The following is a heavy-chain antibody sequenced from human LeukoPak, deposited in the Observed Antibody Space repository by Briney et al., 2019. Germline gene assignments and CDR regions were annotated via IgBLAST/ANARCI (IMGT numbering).Heavy chain of an antibody. J-gene: IGHJ5*02. V-gene: IGHV4-39*01. CDR3: TKNNWFDP. Sequence: SETLSLTCAVSGGSISSNSYYWGWIRQPPGKGLEWIGSIYYSGSTYYNPSLKSRVTISVDTSKNQFSLNLASVTAADTAVYYCTKNNWFDPWGQGTLVTVSS. CDR1: GGSISSNSYY. CDR2: IYYSGST.